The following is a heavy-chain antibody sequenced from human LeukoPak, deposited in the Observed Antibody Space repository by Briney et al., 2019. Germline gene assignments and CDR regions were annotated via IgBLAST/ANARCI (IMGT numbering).Heavy chain of an antibody. CDR1: GGSFSGYY. V-gene: IGHV4-34*01. Sequence: SETLSLTCAVYGGSFSGYYWSWIRQPPGKGLEWIGEINHSGSTNYNPSLKSRVTISVDTSKNQFSLKLSSVTAADTAVYYCARPVAYCGGDCYFDYWGQGTLATVSS. D-gene: IGHD2-21*02. CDR2: INHSGST. J-gene: IGHJ4*02. CDR3: ARPVAYCGGDCYFDY.